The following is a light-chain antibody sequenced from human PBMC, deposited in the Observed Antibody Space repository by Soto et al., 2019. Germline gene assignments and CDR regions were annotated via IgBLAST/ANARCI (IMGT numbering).Light chain of an antibody. J-gene: IGKJ2*01. CDR1: QSLLHSNGYNY. CDR2: LGS. V-gene: IGKV2-28*01. Sequence: DTVVSQSPLSLPVSPGEPASISCRSSQSLLHSNGYNYLEWYVQKPGQSPQLLVYLGSTRASGVPERFSGSGSGTDFTLKISRVEAEDVGVYYCMQSLQAPPFTFSQGTKREI. CDR3: MQSLQAPPFT.